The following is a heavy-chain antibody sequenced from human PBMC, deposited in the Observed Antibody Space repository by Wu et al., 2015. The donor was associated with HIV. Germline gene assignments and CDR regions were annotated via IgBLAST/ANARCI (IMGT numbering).Heavy chain of an antibody. CDR2: LNPSGGRR. V-gene: IGHV1-46*03. J-gene: IGHJ6*04. CDR3: GREQYSAVSGLSMDV. CDR1: GYIFTSYS. D-gene: IGHD3-16*01. Sequence: QVHLVQSGAEVKEPGASVKVSCKASGYIFTSYSVHWVRQAPGQGLEWVGTLNPSGGRRRNAQKFRDRVFMTRDMSTNTVYMELKRLTSEDSAVYYCGREQYSAVSGLSMDVWGRGTTVTVHS.